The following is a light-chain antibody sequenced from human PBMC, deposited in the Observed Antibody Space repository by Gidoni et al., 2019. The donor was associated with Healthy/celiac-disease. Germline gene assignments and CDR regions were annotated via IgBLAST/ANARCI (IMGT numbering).Light chain of an antibody. CDR3: QQSYSTPDT. V-gene: IGKV1-39*01. CDR1: QSISSY. CDR2: AAS. Sequence: DIQMTQSPSSLSASVGDRVTITCRASQSISSYLNWYQQKPGKAPKLLIYAASSVQSGVPSRCSGSGSGTDFTLTISSLQPEDFATYYCQQSYSTPDTFGQGTKLEIK. J-gene: IGKJ2*01.